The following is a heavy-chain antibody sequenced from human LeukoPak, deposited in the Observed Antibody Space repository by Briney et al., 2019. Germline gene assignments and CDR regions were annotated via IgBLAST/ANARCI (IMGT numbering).Heavy chain of an antibody. V-gene: IGHV6-1*01. Sequence: SQTLSLTCAVSGDTVSSNSAVWTWHRQSPSRGLEGLGRTYSRSKWYSDYAVSVKSRIAINPDTSKNHFSLHLNSVTPEDTAVYYCARESSRGWVEHWGQGTLVTASS. CDR2: TYSRSKWYS. CDR3: ARESSRGWVEH. CDR1: GDTVSSNSAV. D-gene: IGHD6-19*01. J-gene: IGHJ4*02.